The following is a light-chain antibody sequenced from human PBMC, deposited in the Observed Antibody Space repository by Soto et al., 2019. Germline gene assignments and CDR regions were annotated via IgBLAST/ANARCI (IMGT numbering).Light chain of an antibody. V-gene: IGKV3-15*01. J-gene: IGKJ1*01. CDR1: QSVSSR. Sequence: EIVITQSPATLPVSPGERVTLSCRASQSVSSRLAWYHQKPGQSPRLLIYGASTRATGIPARFSGSGSGTEFTLTISSLQSEDFGLYYCHQYNNFWTFGQGAKVDI. CDR3: HQYNNFWT. CDR2: GAS.